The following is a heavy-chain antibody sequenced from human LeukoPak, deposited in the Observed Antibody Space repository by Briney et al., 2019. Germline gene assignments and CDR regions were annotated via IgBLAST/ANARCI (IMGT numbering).Heavy chain of an antibody. D-gene: IGHD6-13*01. CDR2: ISSSSSYI. V-gene: IGHV3-21*01. CDR1: GFTFSSYS. CDR3: AKGGIPRRYYFDY. Sequence: GGSLRLSCAASGFTFSSYSMNWVRQAPGKGLEWVSSISSSSSYIYYADSVKGRFTISRDNSKNTLYLQMNSLRAEDTAVYYCAKGGIPRRYYFDYWGQGTLVTVSS. J-gene: IGHJ4*02.